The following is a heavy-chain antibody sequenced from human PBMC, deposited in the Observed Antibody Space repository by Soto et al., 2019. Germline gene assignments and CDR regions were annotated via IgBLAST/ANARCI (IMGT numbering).Heavy chain of an antibody. J-gene: IGHJ6*02. CDR2: ISAYNGNT. CDR1: GYTFTSYG. Sequence: ASVKVSCKASGYTFTSYGISWVRQAPGQGLEWMGWISAYNGNTNYAQKLQGRVTMTTDTSTSTAYMELRSLRSDDTAVYYCARGEGPRFYQLPLYYYYGMDVWGQGTTVTVS. D-gene: IGHD2-2*01. V-gene: IGHV1-18*01. CDR3: ARGEGPRFYQLPLYYYYGMDV.